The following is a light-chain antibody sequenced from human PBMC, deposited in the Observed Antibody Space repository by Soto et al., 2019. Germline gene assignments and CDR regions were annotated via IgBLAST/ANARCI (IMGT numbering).Light chain of an antibody. CDR3: ATWDDSLNGPV. V-gene: IGLV1-36*01. J-gene: IGLJ2*01. Sequence: QAVVTQPPSVSAAPRQRVTISCSGGSSNIGYNAVNWYQQLPGKAPKLLIYYDDLLPSGISDRFSGSKSGTSASLAISGLQSEDEADYYCATWDDSLNGPVFGGGTKLTVL. CDR2: YDD. CDR1: SSNIGYNA.